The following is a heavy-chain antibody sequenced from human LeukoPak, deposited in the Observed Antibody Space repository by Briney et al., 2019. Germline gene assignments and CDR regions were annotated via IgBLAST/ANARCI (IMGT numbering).Heavy chain of an antibody. CDR3: AKDGPYSSGWYD. CDR1: GFTFSSYG. V-gene: IGHV3-30*18. Sequence: PGGSLRLSCAASGFTFSSYGMHWVRQAPGKGLEWVAVISYDGSNKYYADSVKGRFTISRDNSKNTLYLQMNSLRAEDTAVYYCAKDGPYSSGWYDWGQGTLVTVSS. D-gene: IGHD6-19*01. J-gene: IGHJ4*02. CDR2: ISYDGSNK.